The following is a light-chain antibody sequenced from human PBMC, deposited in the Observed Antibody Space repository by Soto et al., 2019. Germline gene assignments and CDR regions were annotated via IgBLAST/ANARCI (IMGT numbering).Light chain of an antibody. Sequence: DIQMTQSPSSLSASVGDRVTITCRASQSISSYLNWYQQKPGKAPKLLIYASSSLQSGVPSRFSGSGSGTDFTLTISSLQHEDFATYYCQQSYSPLTFGQGTKVEIK. CDR3: QQSYSPLT. CDR1: QSISSY. CDR2: ASS. J-gene: IGKJ1*01. V-gene: IGKV1-39*01.